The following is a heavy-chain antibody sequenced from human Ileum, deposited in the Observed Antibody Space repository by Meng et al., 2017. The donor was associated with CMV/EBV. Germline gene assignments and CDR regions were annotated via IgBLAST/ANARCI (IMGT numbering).Heavy chain of an antibody. CDR1: GFTFSRYA. J-gene: IGHJ4*02. D-gene: IGHD3-10*01. CDR2: ISAGGDIT. CDR3: ATGQESYHY. Sequence: GGSLRLSCAASGFTFSRYAMTWVRQAPGKGLEWVSSISAGGDITYYADSVRGRFTISRDNSKTTLYLQMNSLTAEDTAVYYCATGQESYHYWGQGTLVTVSS. V-gene: IGHV3-23*01.